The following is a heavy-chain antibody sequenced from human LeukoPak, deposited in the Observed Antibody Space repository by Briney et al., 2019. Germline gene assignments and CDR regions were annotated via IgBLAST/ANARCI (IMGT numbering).Heavy chain of an antibody. V-gene: IGHV3-53*01. CDR1: GFTVSSNY. D-gene: IGHD1-1*01. J-gene: IGHJ4*02. CDR2: IYSGGST. Sequence: GGSLRLSCAASGFTVSSNYMSWVRQAPGKGLEWVSVIYSGGSTYYADSVKGRFTISRDNSKSTLYIQMNSLRAEDTAVYYCASEGTTGTTWGPDYWGQGTLVTVSS. CDR3: ASEGTTGTTWGPDY.